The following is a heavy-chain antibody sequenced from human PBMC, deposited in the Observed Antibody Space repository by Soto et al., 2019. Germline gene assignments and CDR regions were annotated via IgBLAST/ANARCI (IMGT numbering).Heavy chain of an antibody. V-gene: IGHV3-30*18. Sequence: LRLSCAASVFIFSDYGMHWVRQAPGKVLEWMAIISSDGSEKYYADSVKGRFTISRDNSKNTLYLQMNSLRAEDTTVYYCAKNTLHNHYYDLNWFDTWGQGTLVTVSS. CDR2: ISSDGSEK. D-gene: IGHD3-3*01. J-gene: IGHJ5*02. CDR1: VFIFSDYG. CDR3: AKNTLHNHYYDLNWFDT.